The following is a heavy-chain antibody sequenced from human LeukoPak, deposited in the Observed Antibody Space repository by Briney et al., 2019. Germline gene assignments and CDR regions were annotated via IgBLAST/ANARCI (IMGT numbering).Heavy chain of an antibody. CDR2: INAGNGNT. D-gene: IGHD2-2*01. CDR1: GYTFTSYA. CDR3: ARGYCSSTSCYLGSTY. Sequence: ASVKVSCKASGYTFTSYAMHWVRQAPGQRLEWMIWINAGNGNTKYSQKFQGRVTITRDTSASTAYMELSSLRSEDTAVYYCARGYCSSTSCYLGSTYWGQGTLVTVSS. J-gene: IGHJ4*02. V-gene: IGHV1-3*01.